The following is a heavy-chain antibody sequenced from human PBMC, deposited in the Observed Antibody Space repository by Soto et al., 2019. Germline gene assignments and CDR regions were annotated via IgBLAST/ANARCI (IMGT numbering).Heavy chain of an antibody. D-gene: IGHD6-19*01. J-gene: IGHJ4*02. Sequence: QITLKESGPTLVKPTQTLTLTCTFSGFSLSTSGVGVGWIRQPPGKALEWRALIYWDDDKRYSPSLKTRLTITKDTSKNQVVLTMTSMDPVDTATYYCAHAGIAVAGTVLDYWGQGTLVTVSS. V-gene: IGHV2-5*02. CDR1: GFSLSTSGVG. CDR3: AHAGIAVAGTVLDY. CDR2: IYWDDDK.